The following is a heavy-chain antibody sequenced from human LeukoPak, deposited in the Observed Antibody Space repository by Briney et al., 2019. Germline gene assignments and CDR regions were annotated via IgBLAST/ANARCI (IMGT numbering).Heavy chain of an antibody. D-gene: IGHD5-18*01. J-gene: IGHJ6*03. V-gene: IGHV4-4*07. CDR1: GGSISSYY. CDR2: IYTSGST. CDR3: ARVQDTAMVSYYYYYYMDV. Sequence: SETLSLTCTVSGGSISSYYWSWIRQPAGKGLEWIGRIYTSGSTNYNPSLKSRVTMSVDTSKNQFSLKLSSVTAADTAVYYCARVQDTAMVSYYYYYYMDVWGKGTTVTVSS.